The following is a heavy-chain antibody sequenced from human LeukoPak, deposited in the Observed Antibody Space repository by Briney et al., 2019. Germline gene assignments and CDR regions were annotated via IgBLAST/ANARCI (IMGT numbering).Heavy chain of an antibody. J-gene: IGHJ4*02. CDR1: GFTFSYYG. D-gene: IGHD3-3*01. Sequence: GGSLRLSCVASGFTFSYYGMHWVRQAPGKGLEWVTFIRSDGSNQYYADSVKGRFTISRDSSKNTLFLQMNGLRPEDTAVYYCARDFEWSFDCWGQGTLVTASS. V-gene: IGHV3-30*02. CDR3: ARDFEWSFDC. CDR2: IRSDGSNQ.